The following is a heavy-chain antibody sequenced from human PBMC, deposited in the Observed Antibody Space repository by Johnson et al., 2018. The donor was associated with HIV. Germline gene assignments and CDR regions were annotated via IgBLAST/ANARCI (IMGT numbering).Heavy chain of an antibody. V-gene: IGHV3-30*14. CDR1: GFTFSSYA. CDR3: ARGVKQQLSVVDAFGI. J-gene: IGHJ3*02. D-gene: IGHD6-13*01. Sequence: QVQLVESGGGVVQPGRSLRLSCAASGFTFSSYAMHWVRQAPGKGLEWVAVISYDGSNKYYADSVKGRFTISRDNSKNTLYLQMGSLRAEDMAAYYCARGVKQQLSVVDAFGIWGQGTMVTVSS. CDR2: ISYDGSNK.